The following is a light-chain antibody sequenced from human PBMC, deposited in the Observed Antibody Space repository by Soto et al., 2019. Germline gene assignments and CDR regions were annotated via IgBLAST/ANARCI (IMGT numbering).Light chain of an antibody. V-gene: IGKV3-20*01. CDR1: QSVSSNY. Sequence: EIVLPQSPGTLSLSPGERATLSCRASQSVSSNYLAWYQQKPGQAPRLLIYGASSRATGIPDRFSGSGSGTDFTLTINRLEPEDFAVFYCQQYGTSPVTFGQGTKV. J-gene: IGKJ1*01. CDR3: QQYGTSPVT. CDR2: GAS.